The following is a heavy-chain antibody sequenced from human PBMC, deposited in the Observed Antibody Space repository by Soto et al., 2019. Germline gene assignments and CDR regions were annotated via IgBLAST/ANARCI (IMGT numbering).Heavy chain of an antibody. CDR3: AKEDDAWTNGHFDI. CDR2: ISGSGGSA. V-gene: IGHV3-23*01. Sequence: EVQLLESGGGLVQPGGSLRLSCAASGFSFSSYDMSWVRQAPGKGLEWVSGISGSGGSAYYADSVKGRFTISRDNSKNTLYVQMNSLRAEDTAIYYCAKEDDAWTNGHFDIWGQGTMVTDSS. CDR1: GFSFSSYD. D-gene: IGHD2-8*01. J-gene: IGHJ3*02.